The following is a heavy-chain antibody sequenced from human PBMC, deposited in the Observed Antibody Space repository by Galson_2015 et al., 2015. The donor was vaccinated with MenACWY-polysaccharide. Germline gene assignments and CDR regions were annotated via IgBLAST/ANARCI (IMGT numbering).Heavy chain of an antibody. J-gene: IGHJ4*02. D-gene: IGHD5-24*01. CDR2: ISSSGINT. Sequence: SLRLSCAASGFIFSDYYMSWIRQAPGKGLEWVSIISSSGINTYYADSVKGRFTISRDNSKNTLYLQMNSLRAEDTAVYYCAKDGREVEMPTITDYFDYWGQGTLVTVSS. CDR1: GFIFSDYY. CDR3: AKDGREVEMPTITDYFDY. V-gene: IGHV3-23*01.